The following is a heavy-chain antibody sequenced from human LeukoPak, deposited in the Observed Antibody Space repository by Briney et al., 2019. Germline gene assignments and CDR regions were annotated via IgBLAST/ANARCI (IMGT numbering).Heavy chain of an antibody. V-gene: IGHV3-11*04. CDR2: ISSSGSTI. D-gene: IGHD2-2*01. CDR1: GFTFSDYY. CDR3: ARDAGLPIVVVPAARDPDWFDP. J-gene: IGHJ5*02. Sequence: PGGSLRLSCAASGFTFSDYYMSWIRQAPGKGLEWVSYISSSGSTIYYADSVKGRFTISRDNAKNSLYLQMNSLRAEDTAVYYCARDAGLPIVVVPAARDPDWFDPWGQGTLVTVSS.